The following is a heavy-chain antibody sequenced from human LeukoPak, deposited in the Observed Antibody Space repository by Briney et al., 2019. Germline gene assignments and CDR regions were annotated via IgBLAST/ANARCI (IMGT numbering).Heavy chain of an antibody. CDR3: ARGRAAASSWWDHYYYGMDV. J-gene: IGHJ6*02. CDR1: GGSFSGYY. Sequence: SETLSLTCAVYGGSFSGYYWSWIRQPPGEGLEWIGEINHSGSTNYNPSLKSRVTISVDTSKNQFSLKLSSVTAADTAVYYCARGRAAASSWWDHYYYGMDVWGQGTTVTVSS. V-gene: IGHV4-34*01. D-gene: IGHD6-13*01. CDR2: INHSGST.